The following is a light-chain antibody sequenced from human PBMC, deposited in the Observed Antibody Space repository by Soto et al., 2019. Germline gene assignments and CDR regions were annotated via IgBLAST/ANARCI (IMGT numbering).Light chain of an antibody. J-gene: IGLJ1*01. CDR3: SSFAATHTYI. CDR1: SIDVGDSDF. Sequence: QSVLTQPASVSGSPGQSITISCTGTSIDVGDSDFVSWYQQHPGKAPKLMIYVVTKRPSGVPDRFSGSKSGNTASLTISGLQDEDEADYYCSSFAATHTYIFGTGTKVTVL. V-gene: IGLV2-11*01. CDR2: VVT.